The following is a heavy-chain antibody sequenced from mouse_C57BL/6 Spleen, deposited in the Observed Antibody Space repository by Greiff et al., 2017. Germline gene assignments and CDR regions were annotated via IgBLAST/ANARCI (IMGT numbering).Heavy chain of an antibody. D-gene: IGHD1-1*01. CDR2: ILPGSGST. Sequence: QVQLQQSGAELMKPGASVKLSCKATGYTFTGYWIEWVKQRPGHGLEWIGEILPGSGSTNYNEKFKGKATFTADTYSNTAYMQLSSLTTEDSAIYYCARRDYYGSSLYYFDYWGQGTTLTVSS. V-gene: IGHV1-9*01. CDR3: ARRDYYGSSLYYFDY. CDR1: GYTFTGYW. J-gene: IGHJ2*01.